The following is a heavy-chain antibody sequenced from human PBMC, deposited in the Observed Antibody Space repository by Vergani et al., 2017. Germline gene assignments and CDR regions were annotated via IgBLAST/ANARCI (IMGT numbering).Heavy chain of an antibody. CDR2: INSDGSST. D-gene: IGHD1-1*01. Sequence: EVQLVESGGGLVQPGGSLRLSCAASGFTFSSYWMHWVRQAPGKGLVWVSRINSDGSSTSYAVSVKGRFTISRDNAKNTLYLQMNSLRAEDTAVYYCARDGTTYYYYGMDVWGQGTTVTVSS. CDR3: ARDGTTYYYYGMDV. V-gene: IGHV3-74*01. CDR1: GFTFSSYW. J-gene: IGHJ6*02.